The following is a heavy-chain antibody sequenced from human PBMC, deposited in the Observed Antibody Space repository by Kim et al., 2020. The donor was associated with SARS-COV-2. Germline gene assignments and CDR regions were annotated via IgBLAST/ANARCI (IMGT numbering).Heavy chain of an antibody. CDR2: IYYSGST. CDR3: ARHCGRGFGLYEYYYYGMDV. D-gene: IGHD3-9*01. V-gene: IGHV4-59*08. Sequence: SETLSLTCTVSGGSISSYYWSWIRQPPGKGLEWIGYIYYSGSTNYNPSLKSRVTISVDTSKNQFSLKLSSVTAADTAVYYCARHCGRGFGLYEYYYYGMDVWGQWTTVTVSS. CDR1: GGSISSYY. J-gene: IGHJ6*02.